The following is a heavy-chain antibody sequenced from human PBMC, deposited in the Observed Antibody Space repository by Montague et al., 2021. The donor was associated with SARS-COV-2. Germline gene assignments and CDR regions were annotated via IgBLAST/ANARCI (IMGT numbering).Heavy chain of an antibody. D-gene: IGHD3-3*01. Sequence: TLSLTCTVSGGSISTGGHYWSWIRQHPGKGLEWIGHIYYSGRTSYIPSLESRVTISIATSANQFSLMVTSVTTADTAVYYCAKVPSDGAFGSGTKGFEPW. CDR3: AKVPSDGAFGSGTKGFEP. CDR2: IYYSGRT. J-gene: IGHJ5*02. V-gene: IGHV4-31*03. CDR1: GGSISTGGHY.